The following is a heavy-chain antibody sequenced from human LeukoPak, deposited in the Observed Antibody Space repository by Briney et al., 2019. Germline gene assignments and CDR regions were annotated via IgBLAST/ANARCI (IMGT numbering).Heavy chain of an antibody. CDR3: AKDSSTWGNLAGHFDS. J-gene: IGHJ4*02. CDR2: FYASGTT. CDR1: GGSIISHY. V-gene: IGHV4-4*07. Sequence: SETLSLICTVSGGSIISHYWNWIRQPAGRGLEWIGRFYASGTTNTSPSLKSRVTMSVDTSKNQFSLKLSSVTAADTAVYYCAKDSSTWGNLAGHFDSWGQGTLVTVSS. D-gene: IGHD6-13*01.